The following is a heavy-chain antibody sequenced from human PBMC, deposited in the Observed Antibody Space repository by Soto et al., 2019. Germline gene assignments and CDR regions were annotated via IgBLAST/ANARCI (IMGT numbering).Heavy chain of an antibody. CDR3: AGYCSSSICSEDHYFALAV. CDR1: GGSLCSFS. CDR2: ISDRGST. V-gene: IGHV4-59*01. D-gene: IGHD2-2*01. Sequence: VSGGSLCSFSWDLVRESPGKGLEWIGYISDRGSTNYNTSLKSRVTISVDTSKKQVYLKLSSVSAAETARYFCAGYCSSSICSEDHYFALAVWGQGTTVIVSS. J-gene: IGHJ6*02.